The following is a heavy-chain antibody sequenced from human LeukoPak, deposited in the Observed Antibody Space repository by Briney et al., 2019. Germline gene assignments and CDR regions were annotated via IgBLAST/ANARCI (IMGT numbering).Heavy chain of an antibody. CDR3: ARVSLYCSGGSCYFGYFQH. Sequence: SQTLSLTCTVSGGSISSGGYYWSWIRQHPGKGLEWIGYIYYSGSTYYNPSLKSRVTISVDTSKNQFSLKLSSVTAADTAVYYCARVSLYCSGGSCYFGYFQHWGQGTPVTVSS. CDR2: IYYSGST. V-gene: IGHV4-31*03. CDR1: GGSISSGGYY. D-gene: IGHD2-15*01. J-gene: IGHJ1*01.